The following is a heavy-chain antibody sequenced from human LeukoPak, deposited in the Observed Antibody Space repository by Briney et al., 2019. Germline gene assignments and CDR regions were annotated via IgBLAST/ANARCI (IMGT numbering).Heavy chain of an antibody. Sequence: SETLSLTYSVSSYSISSGDYWGWIRQPPGKGLEWIGVNYDSGRTQYNPSLKSRVTISVDTSKNQFSLKLSSVTAADTAVYYCARGGRAFDVWGQGTLISVSP. V-gene: IGHV4-38-2*02. CDR3: ARGGRAFDV. J-gene: IGHJ3*01. CDR2: NYDSGRT. CDR1: SYSISSGDY.